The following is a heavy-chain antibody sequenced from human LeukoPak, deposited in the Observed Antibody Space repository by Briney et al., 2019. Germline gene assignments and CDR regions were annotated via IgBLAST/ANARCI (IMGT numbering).Heavy chain of an antibody. J-gene: IGHJ4*02. CDR2: ISYDGSNK. V-gene: IGHV3-30*01. Sequence: PGRSLRLSCAASGFTFSSYAMHWVRQAPGKGLEWVAVISYDGSNKYYADSVKGRFTISRDNSKNTLYLQMNSLRAEDTAVYYCARDGINDFWSGYFDYWGQGTLVTVSS. D-gene: IGHD3-3*01. CDR1: GFTFSSYA. CDR3: ARDGINDFWSGYFDY.